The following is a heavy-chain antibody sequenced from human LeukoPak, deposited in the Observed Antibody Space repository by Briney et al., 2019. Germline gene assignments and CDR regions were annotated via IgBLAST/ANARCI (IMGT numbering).Heavy chain of an antibody. CDR3: AKDRAITTVTTSGY. CDR2: IRYDGSNK. D-gene: IGHD4-11*01. V-gene: IGHV3-30*02. Sequence: GGSLRLSCAASGFTFSSYGMHWVRQAPGKELEWVAFIRYDGSNKYYADSVKGRFTISRDNSKNTLYLQMNSLRAEDTAVYYCAKDRAITTVTTSGYWGQGTLVTVSS. J-gene: IGHJ4*02. CDR1: GFTFSSYG.